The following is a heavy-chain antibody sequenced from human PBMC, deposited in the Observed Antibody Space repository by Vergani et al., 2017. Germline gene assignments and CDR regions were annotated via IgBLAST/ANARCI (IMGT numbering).Heavy chain of an antibody. V-gene: IGHV3-23*04. J-gene: IGHJ4*02. CDR2: ISGSGGST. Sequence: EVQLVESGGGLVQPGGSLRLSCAASGFTFSSYAMSWVRQAPGKGLEWVSAISGSGGSTYYADSVKVHFTISRDNSKNTLFLQMHSLRADDTAVYYCAKDSPSLWFGVSYFDYWGQGTMVTVSS. CDR1: GFTFSSYA. CDR3: AKDSPSLWFGVSYFDY. D-gene: IGHD3-10*01.